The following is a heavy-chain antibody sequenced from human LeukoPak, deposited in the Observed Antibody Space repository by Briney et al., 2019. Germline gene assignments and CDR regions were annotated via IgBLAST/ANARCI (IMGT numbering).Heavy chain of an antibody. Sequence: PSETLALTYTAAGGSISSYYWSGIQQPPGRGLEWVGYIYYRGSTNYNPALKSRVTITVDTSKNQFSLKLSSVNAADTAVYYCARHPPTWWFREYHNWFDPWGQGTLVTVSS. CDR1: GGSISSYY. CDR3: ARHPPTWWFREYHNWFDP. CDR2: IYYRGST. V-gene: IGHV4-59*08. J-gene: IGHJ5*02. D-gene: IGHD3-10*01.